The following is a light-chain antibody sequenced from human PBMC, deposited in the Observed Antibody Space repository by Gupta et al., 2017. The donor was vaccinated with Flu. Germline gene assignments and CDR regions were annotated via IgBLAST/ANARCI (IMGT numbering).Light chain of an antibody. V-gene: IGLV1-47*01. CDR3: AAWDDSLNGPGL. CDR2: RDD. Sequence: SVLTPPPSAAGTPGQSVTISSSASNSYIGSNYVYWYQQSPGMAPKLPIYRDDLRPSGVPDRFSGSKSGNSASLGISGLRSEDEADYYCAAWDDSLNGPGLFGGGTKLTVL. J-gene: IGLJ2*01. CDR1: NSYIGSNY.